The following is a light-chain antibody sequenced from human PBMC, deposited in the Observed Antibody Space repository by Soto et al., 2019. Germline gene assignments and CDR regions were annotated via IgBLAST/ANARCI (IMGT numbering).Light chain of an antibody. Sequence: EKVMTQSPATLSLSPGERATLSCRASQSVSDRLAWYQQKPGQAPRLVIYGASTRATGIPVRFSGSGSGTEFTLTISSLQSEDFAFYYCKQYDNWPWTFGQGTKVDIK. CDR2: GAS. CDR3: KQYDNWPWT. J-gene: IGKJ1*01. V-gene: IGKV3-15*01. CDR1: QSVSDR.